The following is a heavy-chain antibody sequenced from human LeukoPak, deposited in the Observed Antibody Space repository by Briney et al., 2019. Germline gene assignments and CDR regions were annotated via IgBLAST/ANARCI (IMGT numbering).Heavy chain of an antibody. CDR3: AKDTTQWLPTYFDY. V-gene: IGHV3-23*01. CDR1: GFTFSCYA. Sequence: GGSLRLSCAASGFTFSCYAMSWVRQAPGKGLDWVSTISGSGGSTYYADSVKGRFTISRDNSKNTLYLQMNSLRAEDTAVYYCAKDTTQWLPTYFDYWGQGTLVTVSS. CDR2: ISGSGGST. D-gene: IGHD6-19*01. J-gene: IGHJ4*02.